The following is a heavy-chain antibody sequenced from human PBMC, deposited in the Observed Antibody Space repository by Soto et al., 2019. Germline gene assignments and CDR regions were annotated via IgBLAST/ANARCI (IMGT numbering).Heavy chain of an antibody. CDR3: STTSIGLYFDH. J-gene: IGHJ4*02. D-gene: IGHD3-3*01. Sequence: QLLESGGGLVKPGGSLRLSCTASGFSFSNAWMSWVRQAPGKGLEWVGRIKTKTNGETTDYAEPVQGRFSISRDDSKNTLFLQMDSLQTEDTAVYYCSTTSIGLYFDHWGQGTLVTVSS. CDR2: IKTKTNGETT. V-gene: IGHV3-15*01. CDR1: GFSFSNAW.